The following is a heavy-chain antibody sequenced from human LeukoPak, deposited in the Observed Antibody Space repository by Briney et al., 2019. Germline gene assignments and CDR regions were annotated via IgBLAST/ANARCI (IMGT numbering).Heavy chain of an antibody. Sequence: SETLSLTCAVYGGSFRAYYWSWIRQPPGKGLEWIGEINHTGSTNRNPSLKSRVTMSADTSKNQFSLNLTSVTAADTAVYYCARVPPFIRTSVYFDLWGRGTLVTVST. CDR2: INHTGST. D-gene: IGHD3-3*01. J-gene: IGHJ2*01. CDR1: GGSFRAYY. CDR3: ARVPPFIRTSVYFDL. V-gene: IGHV4-34*01.